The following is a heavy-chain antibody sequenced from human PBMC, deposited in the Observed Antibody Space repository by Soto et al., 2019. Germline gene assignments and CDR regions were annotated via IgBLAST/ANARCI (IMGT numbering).Heavy chain of an antibody. CDR2: IIPIFGTA. Sequence: QVQLVPSGAEVKKPGSSVKVSCKASGGSFSSYPVSWLRQAPGQGLEWMGGIIPIFGTANYAQKLQGRVTITSGESTSTAYMELSSLRTEDTAVYYGAREEYYESSGLHPFDYWGQGTLVTVFS. J-gene: IGHJ4*02. V-gene: IGHV1-69*01. CDR3: AREEYYESSGLHPFDY. D-gene: IGHD3-22*01. CDR1: GGSFSSYP.